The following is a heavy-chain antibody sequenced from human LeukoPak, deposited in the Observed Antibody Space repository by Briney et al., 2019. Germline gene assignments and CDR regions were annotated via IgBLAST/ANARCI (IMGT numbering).Heavy chain of an antibody. CDR1: GGSISSSSYY. Sequence: SETLSLTCTVSGGSISSSSYYWGWIRQPPGRGLEWIGSIYYSGSTYYNPSLKSRVTISVDTSKNQFSLKLSSVTAADTAVYYCARIVGPVDYWGQGTLVTVST. V-gene: IGHV4-39*07. CDR2: IYYSGST. J-gene: IGHJ4*02. D-gene: IGHD1-26*01. CDR3: ARIVGPVDY.